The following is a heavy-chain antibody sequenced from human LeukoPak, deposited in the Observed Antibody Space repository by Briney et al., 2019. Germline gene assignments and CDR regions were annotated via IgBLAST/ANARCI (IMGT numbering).Heavy chain of an antibody. D-gene: IGHD2-21*02. V-gene: IGHV3-23*01. CDR2: ISGSGGST. CDR1: GFTFSSYA. Sequence: GGSLRLSCAASGFTFSSYAMSWVRQAPGKGLEWVSAISGSGGSTYYADSVKGRFTISRDNSKNTLYLQMNSPRAEDTAVYYCAKRGDGAFDAFDIWGQGTMVTVSS. CDR3: AKRGDGAFDAFDI. J-gene: IGHJ3*02.